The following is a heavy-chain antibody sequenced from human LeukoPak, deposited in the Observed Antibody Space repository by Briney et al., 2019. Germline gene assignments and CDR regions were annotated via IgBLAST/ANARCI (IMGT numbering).Heavy chain of an antibody. CDR3: ARAKYSSSSDY. CDR2: INQDGSVK. J-gene: IGHJ4*02. D-gene: IGHD6-6*01. V-gene: IGHV3-7*01. CDR1: GFTFSRYW. Sequence: GGSLRLSCAASGFTFSRYWMSWVRQAPGKGLEWVANINQDGSVKFYMDSVRGRLTISRDNAKKSVYLQMNSLRAEDTAVYYCARAKYSSSSDYWGQGTLVTVSS.